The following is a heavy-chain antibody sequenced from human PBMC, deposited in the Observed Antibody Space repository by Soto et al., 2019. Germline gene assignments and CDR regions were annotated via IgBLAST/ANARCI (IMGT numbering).Heavy chain of an antibody. V-gene: IGHV3-48*02. D-gene: IGHD3-22*01. CDR1: GFTFSSYS. CDR3: ARDKYFYDGSGPMESDYYYYGMDV. CDR2: IFSSSNGI. J-gene: IGHJ6*02. Sequence: GGSLRLSCAASGFTFSSYSMNWVRQAPGKGLEWVSYIFSSSNGIYYADSVKGRFTISRDNAKNALYLQMNSLRDEDTAVYYCARDKYFYDGSGPMESDYYYYGMDVWRQGTTVTVSS.